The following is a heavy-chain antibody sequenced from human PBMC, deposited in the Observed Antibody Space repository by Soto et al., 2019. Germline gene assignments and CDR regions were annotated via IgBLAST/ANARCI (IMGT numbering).Heavy chain of an antibody. CDR3: GGQCHLGIGAHGSCPFDL. CDR1: GYSFTNHW. V-gene: IGHV5-51*01. Sequence: EVQLVQSGAEVKKPGESLKISCKGSGYSFTNHWIGWVRQMPGKGLEWMGMMYPGNFDARYSPSFQGQVTISVDKSISTAYLEWSSLKASDNAMYYCGGQCHLGIGAHGSCPFDLGGQGTKVTVSS. J-gene: IGHJ3*01. CDR2: MYPGNFDA. D-gene: IGHD6-13*01.